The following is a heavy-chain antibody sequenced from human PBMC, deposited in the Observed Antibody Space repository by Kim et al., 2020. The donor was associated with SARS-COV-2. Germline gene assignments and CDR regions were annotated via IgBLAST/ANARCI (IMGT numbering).Heavy chain of an antibody. CDR1: GFTVSSNY. V-gene: IGHV3-53*04. D-gene: IGHD3-22*01. CDR2: IYSGGST. J-gene: IGHJ6*02. Sequence: GGSLRLSCAASGFTVSSNYMSWVRQAPGKGLEWVSVIYSGGSTYYADSVKGRFTISRHNSKNTLYLQMNSLRAEDTAVYYCARVLSKFGGYYYGMYVWGQGATVTVSS. CDR3: ARVLSKFGGYYYGMYV.